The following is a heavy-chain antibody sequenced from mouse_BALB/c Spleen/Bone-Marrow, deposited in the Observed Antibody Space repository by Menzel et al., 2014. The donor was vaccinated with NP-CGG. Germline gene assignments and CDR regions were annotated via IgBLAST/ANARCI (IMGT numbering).Heavy chain of an antibody. J-gene: IGHJ2*01. CDR3: ARLGYYGYFDY. CDR2: INPDSSTI. D-gene: IGHD2-3*01. Sequence: VQLKQSGGGLVQPGGSLKLSCAASGFDFSRYWMSWVRQAPGKGLEWIGEINPDSSTINYTPSLKDKFIISRDNAKNTLYLQMSKVRSEDTALYYCARLGYYGYFDYWGQGTTLTVSS. V-gene: IGHV4-1*02. CDR1: GFDFSRYW.